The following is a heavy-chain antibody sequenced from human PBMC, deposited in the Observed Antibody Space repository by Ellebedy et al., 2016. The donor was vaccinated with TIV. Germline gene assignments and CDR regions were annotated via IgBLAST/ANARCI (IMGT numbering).Heavy chain of an antibody. V-gene: IGHV3-23*01. CDR2: INNGGRTT. D-gene: IGHD3-22*01. J-gene: IGHJ4*02. CDR1: GFTFSGYA. Sequence: GESLKISCVASGFTFSGYAMSWVRQAPGKGLEWVSGINNGGRTTSYADSVKGRFTISRDNSRSTLYLQMNSLRAEDSAVYYWAKGRGGGSDSSAPRYYFDYWGLGTLVTVSS. CDR3: AKGRGGGSDSSAPRYYFDY.